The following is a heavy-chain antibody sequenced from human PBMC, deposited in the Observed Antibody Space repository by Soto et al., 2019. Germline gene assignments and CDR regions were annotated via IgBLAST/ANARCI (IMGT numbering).Heavy chain of an antibody. J-gene: IGHJ3*02. CDR1: GFTFSSYW. CDR2: ISSDGSST. V-gene: IGHV3-74*01. D-gene: IGHD5-12*01. Sequence: GGSLRLSCAASGFTFSSYWMHWVRQAPGKGLVWVSRISSDGSSTSYADSVKGRFTISRDNAKNSLYLQMNSLRAEDTAVYYCARDGREATIDAFDIWGQGTMVTVSS. CDR3: ARDGREATIDAFDI.